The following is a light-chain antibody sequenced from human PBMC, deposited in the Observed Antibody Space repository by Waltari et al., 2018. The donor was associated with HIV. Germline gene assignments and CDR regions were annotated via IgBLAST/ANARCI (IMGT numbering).Light chain of an antibody. CDR2: LEGSGSY. V-gene: IGLV4-60*03. J-gene: IGLJ3*02. Sequence: QPVLTQSSSASASLGSSVKLTCTLDRGHSNYIITWHRQQPGKAHRYLMKLEGSGSYNRGSAVPDRFSGSSSGADRYLTISNLQSEDEADYYCETWDTNTEVFGGGTKLTVL. CDR1: RGHSNYI. CDR3: ETWDTNTEV.